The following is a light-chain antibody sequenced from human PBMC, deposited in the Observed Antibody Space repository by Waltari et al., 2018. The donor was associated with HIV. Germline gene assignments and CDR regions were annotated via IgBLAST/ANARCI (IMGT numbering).Light chain of an antibody. J-gene: IGLJ2*01. CDR2: KDR. Sequence: SYELTQPPSVSVSPGQTARVNCPGDALPSQYASWYQHKPGQAPVLVIYKDRERPSGIPERFSGSKSGTTVTLTISGVQADDEADYYRQSPDKDDSSHVVFGGGTKLTAL. CDR1: ALPSQY. CDR3: QSPDKDDSSHVV. V-gene: IGLV3-25*03.